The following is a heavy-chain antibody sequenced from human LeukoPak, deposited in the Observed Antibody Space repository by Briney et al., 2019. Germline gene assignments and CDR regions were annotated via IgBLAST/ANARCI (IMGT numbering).Heavy chain of an antibody. CDR2: INPSGGST. J-gene: IGHJ4*02. D-gene: IGHD3-22*01. CDR1: GYTFTSYY. CDR3: ARDLGDYDSSGYYHFDY. Sequence: ASVKVSCKASGYTFTSYYMHWVRQAPGQGLEWMGIINPSGGSTSYAQKFQGRVTMTRDTPTSTVHMELSSLRSEDTAVYYCARDLGDYDSSGYYHFDYWGQGTLVTVSS. V-gene: IGHV1-46*01.